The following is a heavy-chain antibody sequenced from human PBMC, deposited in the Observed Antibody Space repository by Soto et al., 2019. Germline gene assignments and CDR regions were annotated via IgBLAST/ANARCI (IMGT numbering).Heavy chain of an antibody. CDR3: ARVRYDRSGFDH. CDR2: ISHSGIT. D-gene: IGHD3-22*01. Sequence: QVQLQESGPGLVRPSGALSVTCAVSGDSISRSHWWSWVRQSPGTGLEWIGEISHSGITNYNPSLKSRVTISGDKSKNQLSLKLTSVTAADTAVYYCARVRYDRSGFDHWGQGTLVSVSS. CDR1: GDSISRSHW. V-gene: IGHV4-4*02. J-gene: IGHJ4*02.